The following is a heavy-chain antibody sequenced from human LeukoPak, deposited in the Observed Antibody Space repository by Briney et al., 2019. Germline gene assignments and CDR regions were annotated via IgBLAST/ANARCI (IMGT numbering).Heavy chain of an antibody. CDR3: ARGSGYSYVYVY. J-gene: IGHJ4*02. CDR2: ISSSSSYI. D-gene: IGHD5-18*01. Sequence: GGSLRLSCAASGFTFSSYSMNWVRQAPGKGLEWVSSISSSSSYIYYADSVKGRFTISRDNAKNSLYLQMNSLRAEDTAVYYCARGSGYSYVYVYWGQGTLVTVSS. CDR1: GFTFSSYS. V-gene: IGHV3-21*01.